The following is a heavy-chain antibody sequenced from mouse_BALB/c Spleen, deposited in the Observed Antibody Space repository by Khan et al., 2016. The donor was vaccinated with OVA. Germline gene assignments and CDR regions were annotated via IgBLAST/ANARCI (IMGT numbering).Heavy chain of an antibody. J-gene: IGHJ4*01. CDR3: ARPPYFSYVMAY. CDR1: GYTFTNYG. Sequence: QIQLVQSGPELKKPGETVKISCKASGYTFTNYGMNWVKQTPGQGLKWMGWINTYTGEPTYVDDFKGRFAFSLETSASTAYLQINNLKNEDTATYFCARPPYFSYVMAYWGQGTSVTVSS. CDR2: INTYTGEP. D-gene: IGHD2-10*01. V-gene: IGHV9-3-1*01.